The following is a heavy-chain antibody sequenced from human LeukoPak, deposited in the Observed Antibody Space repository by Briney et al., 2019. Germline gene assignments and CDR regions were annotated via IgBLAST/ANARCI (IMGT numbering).Heavy chain of an antibody. Sequence: SETLSLTCTVSGGSISSSSYYWGWIRQPPGKGLEWIGSIYYSGSTYYNPSLKSRVTISVDTSKNQFSLKLSSVTAADTAVYYCASPGPYYDFWSGYQYYFDYWGQGTLVTVSP. CDR3: ASPGPYYDFWSGYQYYFDY. CDR1: GGSISSSSYY. V-gene: IGHV4-39*01. J-gene: IGHJ4*02. D-gene: IGHD3-3*01. CDR2: IYYSGST.